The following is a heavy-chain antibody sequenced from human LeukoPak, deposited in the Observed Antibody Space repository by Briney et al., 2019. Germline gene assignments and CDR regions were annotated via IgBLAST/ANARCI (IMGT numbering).Heavy chain of an antibody. Sequence: SETLSLTSTVPDGSISNSFWKWVGQPPGKELEWIAYLHTSGSTNYNPAFNSRVPLSVDTSKSQCSLRLNSVTASDRAVYYCANSYVGKIVPFDNWGQGTLVTVSS. CDR2: LHTSGST. V-gene: IGHV4-4*09. CDR1: DGSISNSF. J-gene: IGHJ4*02. D-gene: IGHD4-23*01. CDR3: ANSYVGKIVPFDN.